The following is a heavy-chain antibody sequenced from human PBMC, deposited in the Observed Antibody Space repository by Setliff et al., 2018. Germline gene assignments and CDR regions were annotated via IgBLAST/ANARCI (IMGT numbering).Heavy chain of an antibody. CDR2: ISADNGNT. J-gene: IGHJ6*02. V-gene: IGHV1-18*01. CDR3: ARVRKNDDSNNWYGASYYSYHYAMDV. Sequence: GASVKVSCKASGYTFTTYGISWVRQAPGQGLEWMGWISADNGNTNYAQNLQGRVTMTTDTSTSTAYMELRSLRSDDTAIYYCARVRKNDDSNNWYGASYYSYHYAMDVWGLGTTVTSP. D-gene: IGHD6-13*01. CDR1: GYTFTTYG.